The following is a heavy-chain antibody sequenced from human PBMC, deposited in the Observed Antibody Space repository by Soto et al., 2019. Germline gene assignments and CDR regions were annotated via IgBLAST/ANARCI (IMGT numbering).Heavy chain of an antibody. J-gene: IGHJ5*02. CDR2: IIPIFGTA. D-gene: IGHD3-10*01. V-gene: IGHV1-69*06. Sequence: SVKVSCKASGGTFSSYAISWVRQAPGQGLEWMGGIIPIFGTANYAQKFQGRVTITADKSTSTAYMELSSLRSGDTAVYYCARVFKVPHTFDGLDPWGQGNLVTV. CDR1: GGTFSSYA. CDR3: ARVFKVPHTFDGLDP.